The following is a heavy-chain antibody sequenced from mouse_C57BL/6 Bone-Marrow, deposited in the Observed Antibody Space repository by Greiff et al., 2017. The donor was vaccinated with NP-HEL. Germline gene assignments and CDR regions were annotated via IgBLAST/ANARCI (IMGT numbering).Heavy chain of an antibody. CDR2: ISSGGDYI. CDR1: GFTFSSYA. D-gene: IGHD2-3*01. V-gene: IGHV5-9-1*02. CDR3: TSLDGYYPWFAY. J-gene: IGHJ3*01. Sequence: EVKVVESGEGLVKPGGSLKLSCAASGFTFSSYAMSWVRQTPEKRLEWVAYISSGGDYIYYADTVKGRFTISRDNARNTLYLQMSSLKSEDTAMYYCTSLDGYYPWFAYWGQGTLVTVSA.